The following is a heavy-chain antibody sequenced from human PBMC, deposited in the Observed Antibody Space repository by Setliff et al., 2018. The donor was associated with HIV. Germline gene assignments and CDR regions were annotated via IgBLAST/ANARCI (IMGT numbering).Heavy chain of an antibody. V-gene: IGHV4-38-2*02. D-gene: IGHD4-17*01. CDR1: GYSISSGYY. Sequence: SETLSLTCTVTGYSISSGYYWAWIRQPPGKGLEWIGYIYHAGNTYYNPSLKSRVTISVDTSKNQISLRLNSLTAADTAVYYCARGTTLNVVPDAFDIWGQGTMVTVS. J-gene: IGHJ3*02. CDR2: IYHAGNT. CDR3: ARGTTLNVVPDAFDI.